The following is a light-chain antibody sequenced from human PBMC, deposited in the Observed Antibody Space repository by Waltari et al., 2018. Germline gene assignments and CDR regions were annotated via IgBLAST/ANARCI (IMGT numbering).Light chain of an antibody. Sequence: QTVVTQEPSLTVSPGGTVTLTCASNTGTVTSGYFPNWFQQKPGQAPTSLIYSTINRHSWTPARFSRSLLGGNAALTVSDVQPEDEADYYCLLYYGGARVFGGGTRLTVL. V-gene: IGLV7-43*01. J-gene: IGLJ3*02. CDR1: TGTVTSGYF. CDR3: LLYYGGARV. CDR2: STI.